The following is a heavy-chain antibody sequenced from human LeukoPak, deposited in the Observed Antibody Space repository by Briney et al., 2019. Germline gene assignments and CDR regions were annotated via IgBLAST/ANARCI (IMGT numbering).Heavy chain of an antibody. CDR3: AKEMGYCSITSCPPRHPVDS. CDR2: TKNKTNRGTT. CDR1: DSPSVNYC. J-gene: IGHJ4*02. Sequence: GGSLRSPVQPLDSPSVNYCMQWICRAPGKGLEWVGFTKNKTNRGTTEYAASVKGRSTISRDDSKSIAYLQMNSLKTEDTAVYYCAKEMGYCSITSCPPRHPVDSWGQGALVTVSS. D-gene: IGHD2-2*01. V-gene: IGHV3-71*01.